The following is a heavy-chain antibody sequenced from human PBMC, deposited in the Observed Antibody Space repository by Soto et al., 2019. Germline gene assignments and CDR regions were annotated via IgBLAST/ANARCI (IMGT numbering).Heavy chain of an antibody. J-gene: IGHJ6*02. D-gene: IGHD3-16*01. CDR3: TGGGYYYYYGMDV. CDR2: IRSKANSYAT. V-gene: IGHV3-73*01. CDR1: GFTFSGSA. Sequence: PVGSLRLSCAASGFTFSGSAMHWVRQASGKGLEWVGRIRSKANSYATAYAASVKGRFTISRDDSKNTAYLQMNSLKTEDTAVYYCTGGGYYYYYGMDVWGQGTTVTVSS.